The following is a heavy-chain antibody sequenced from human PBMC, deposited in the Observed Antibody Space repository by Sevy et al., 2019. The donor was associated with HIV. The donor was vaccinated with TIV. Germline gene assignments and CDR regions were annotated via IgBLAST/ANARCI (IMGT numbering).Heavy chain of an antibody. CDR3: AKEGWDIAVAG. Sequence: GESLKISCAASGFTFSSYGMHWVRQAPGKGLEWVAVISYDGSNKYYADSMKGRFTISRDNSKNTLYLQMNSLRAEDTAVYYCAKEGWDIAVAGWGQGTLVTVSS. V-gene: IGHV3-30*18. CDR1: GFTFSSYG. J-gene: IGHJ4*02. D-gene: IGHD6-19*01. CDR2: ISYDGSNK.